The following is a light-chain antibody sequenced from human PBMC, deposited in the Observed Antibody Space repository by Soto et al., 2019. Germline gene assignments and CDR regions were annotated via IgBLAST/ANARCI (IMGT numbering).Light chain of an antibody. J-gene: IGKJ4*01. CDR3: QQANSFPLT. Sequence: DLQMTQSPSSVSASVGDRVSITCRASQGISNWLAWYQQKPGRAPKLLIYTGSSLQSGVPSRFSGTGSGTDFTLTISSLQPEDVATYYWQQANSFPLTCGGGTKVEIK. CDR2: TGS. V-gene: IGKV1-12*01. CDR1: QGISNW.